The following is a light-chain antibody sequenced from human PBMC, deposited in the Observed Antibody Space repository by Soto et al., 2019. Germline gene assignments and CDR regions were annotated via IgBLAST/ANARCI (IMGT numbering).Light chain of an antibody. CDR1: SGHSSYA. J-gene: IGLJ3*02. Sequence: QPVLTQSPSASASLGASVKLTCTLSSGHSSYAIAWHQQQPEKGPRDLMKLNSDGSHSKGDGIPDRFSGSSSGAERYLTISSLQSEDEADYYCQTWGTGIWVFGGGTKVTVL. V-gene: IGLV4-69*01. CDR3: QTWGTGIWV. CDR2: LNSDGSH.